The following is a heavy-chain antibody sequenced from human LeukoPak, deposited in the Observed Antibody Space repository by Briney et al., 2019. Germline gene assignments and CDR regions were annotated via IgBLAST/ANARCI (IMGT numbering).Heavy chain of an antibody. D-gene: IGHD6-13*01. J-gene: IGHJ4*02. CDR1: GYTFTADY. Sequence: ASVKVSCRASGYTFTADYMHWVRQAPGQGLEWMGWINPNSGGTNYAQKFQGRVTMSRDTSINTAYMELTKLRSDDTAVYYCARVYSPIATAGSWYFDYWGQGTLVTVSS. V-gene: IGHV1-2*02. CDR3: ARVYSPIATAGSWYFDY. CDR2: INPNSGGT.